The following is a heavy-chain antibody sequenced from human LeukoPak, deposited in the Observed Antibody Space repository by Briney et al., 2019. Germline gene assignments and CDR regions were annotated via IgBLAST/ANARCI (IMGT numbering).Heavy chain of an antibody. J-gene: IGHJ4*02. D-gene: IGHD3-10*01. CDR2: IIPIFGTA. Sequence: ASVKVSCKASGGTFSSYAISWVRQAPGQGLEWMGGIIPIFGTANYAQKFQGRVTITADESTSTAYMELSSLRSEDTAVYYCAREGDYGSDFQWGQGTLLTVSS. CDR3: AREGDYGSDFQ. CDR1: GGTFSSYA. V-gene: IGHV1-69*13.